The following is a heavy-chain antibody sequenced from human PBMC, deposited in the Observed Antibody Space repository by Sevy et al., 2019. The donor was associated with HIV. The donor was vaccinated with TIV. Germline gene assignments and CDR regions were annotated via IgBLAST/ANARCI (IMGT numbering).Heavy chain of an antibody. J-gene: IGHJ4*02. Sequence: GGSLRLSCAASGFTFSSYSMNWVRQAPGKGLEWVSSISSSSSYIYYEDSVKGRFTISRDNAKNSLYLQMNSLRAEDTAVYYCARDGNYYDSSGYYGTGYFDYWGQGTLVTVSS. V-gene: IGHV3-21*01. D-gene: IGHD3-22*01. CDR2: ISSSSSYI. CDR1: GFTFSSYS. CDR3: ARDGNYYDSSGYYGTGYFDY.